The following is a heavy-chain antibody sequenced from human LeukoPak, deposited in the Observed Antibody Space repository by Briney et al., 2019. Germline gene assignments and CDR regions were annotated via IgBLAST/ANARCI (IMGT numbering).Heavy chain of an antibody. J-gene: IGHJ4*02. Sequence: PGGSLRLSCAVSGFTFDDYGMSWVRQAPGKGLEWVSGINWNGGSTGYADSVKGRFTISRDNAKNSLYLQMNSLRAEDTALYYCVRGGELVGSYFDYWGPGTLVTVSS. CDR3: VRGGELVGSYFDY. CDR2: INWNGGST. V-gene: IGHV3-20*04. CDR1: GFTFDDYG. D-gene: IGHD3-16*01.